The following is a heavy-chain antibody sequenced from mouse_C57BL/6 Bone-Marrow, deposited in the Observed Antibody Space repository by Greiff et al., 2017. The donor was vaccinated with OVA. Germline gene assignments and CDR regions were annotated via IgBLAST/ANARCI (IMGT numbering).Heavy chain of an antibody. CDR2: IDPSASYT. CDR1: GYTFTSYW. CDR3: ARSPYGNYWYFDV. V-gene: IGHV1-50*01. Sequence: QVQLQQPGAELVKPGASVKLSCKASGYTFTSYWMQWVKQRPGQGLEWIGEIDPSASYTNYNQKFKGKATLTVDTSSSTAYMQLSSLTSEDSAVYYCARSPYGNYWYFDVWGTGTTVTVSS. J-gene: IGHJ1*03. D-gene: IGHD2-1*01.